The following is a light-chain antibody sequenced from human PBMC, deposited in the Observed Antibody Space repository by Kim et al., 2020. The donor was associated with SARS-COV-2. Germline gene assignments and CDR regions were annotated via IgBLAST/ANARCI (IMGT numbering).Light chain of an antibody. V-gene: IGKV3-15*01. CDR1: QTISTI. J-gene: IGKJ1*01. CDR3: QQYHDWPRT. CDR2: GAS. Sequence: SPGGSATPSGRASQTISTILAWYQQKPGQAPRLLIYGASTRATGIPARFSGSGSGTEFTLTITSLQSEVFAVYYCQQYHDWPRTFGQGTKVEIK.